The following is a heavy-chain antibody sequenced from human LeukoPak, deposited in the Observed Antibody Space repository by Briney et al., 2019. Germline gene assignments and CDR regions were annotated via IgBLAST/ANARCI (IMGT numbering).Heavy chain of an antibody. V-gene: IGHV1-2*02. J-gene: IGHJ3*02. Sequence: GASVKVSCKASGYTFTGYYMHWVRQAPGQGLEWMGWINPNSGGTNYAQKFQGRVTMTRDTSISTAYMELSRLRSDDTAVYYCAVSQITIFGVVTPFDIWGQGTMVTVSS. CDR2: INPNSGGT. CDR3: AVSQITIFGVVTPFDI. CDR1: GYTFTGYY. D-gene: IGHD3-3*01.